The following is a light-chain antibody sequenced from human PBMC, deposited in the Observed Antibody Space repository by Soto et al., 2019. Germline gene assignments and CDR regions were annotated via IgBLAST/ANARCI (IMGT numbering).Light chain of an antibody. CDR2: GAS. CDR3: LQHNSYPQT. Sequence: EIVPMQSPCTLSLSPGERPTLSCRPSQTLRRTYIAWYQQKPGQAPRVLIYGASKRATGIPDRFSGSGSGTEFTLTISSLQPEDFATYYCLQHNSYPQTFGQGTKVDIK. V-gene: IGKV3-20*01. J-gene: IGKJ1*01. CDR1: QTLRRTY.